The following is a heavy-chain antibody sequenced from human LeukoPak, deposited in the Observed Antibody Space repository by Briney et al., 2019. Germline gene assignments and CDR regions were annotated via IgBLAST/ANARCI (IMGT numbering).Heavy chain of an antibody. J-gene: IGHJ4*02. CDR1: GFTFSSYA. CDR3: AKYSGYGDFEYYFDY. Sequence: GGSLRLSCAASGFTFSSYAMHWVRQAPGKGLEWVAVISYDGSNKYYADSVKGRFTISRDNSKNTLYLQMNSLRAEDTALYYCAKYSGYGDFEYYFDYWGQGTRVTVSS. D-gene: IGHD4-17*01. V-gene: IGHV3-30-3*02. CDR2: ISYDGSNK.